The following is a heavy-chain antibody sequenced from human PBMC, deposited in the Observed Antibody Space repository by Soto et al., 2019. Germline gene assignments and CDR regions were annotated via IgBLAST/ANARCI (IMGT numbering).Heavy chain of an antibody. CDR2: IKQDGSEK. V-gene: IGHV3-7*05. Sequence: GGSLRLSCAASGFTFSSYWMSWVRQAPGKGLEWVANIKQDGSEKYYVDSVKGRFTISRDNAKNSLYLQMNSLRAEDTAVYYCAREYSYAQETVTYYYYYGMDVWGQGTTVTVSS. CDR1: GFTFSSYW. J-gene: IGHJ6*02. D-gene: IGHD5-18*01. CDR3: AREYSYAQETVTYYYYYGMDV.